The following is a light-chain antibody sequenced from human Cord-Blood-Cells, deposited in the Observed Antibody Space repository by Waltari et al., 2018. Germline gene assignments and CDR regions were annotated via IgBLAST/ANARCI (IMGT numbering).Light chain of an antibody. V-gene: IGLV2-14*01. J-gene: IGLJ3*02. CDR2: EVS. CDR3: SSYTSSSTLV. Sequence: QSALTPPASVSGSPGQSIPISCTGPSSAVGGYNYVSWYQQHPGKAPKLMISEVSNRPSGVSNRFSGSKSGNTASLTISGLQAEDEADYYCSSYTSSSTLVFGGGTKLTVL. CDR1: SSAVGGYNY.